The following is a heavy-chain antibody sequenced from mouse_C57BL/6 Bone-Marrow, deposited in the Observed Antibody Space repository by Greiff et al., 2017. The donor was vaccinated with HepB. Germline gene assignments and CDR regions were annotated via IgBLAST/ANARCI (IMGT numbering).Heavy chain of an antibody. Sequence: EVHLVESGTVLARPGASVKMSCKTSGYTFTSYWMHWVKQRPGQGVEWLGAIYPGNSDTSYNQQFTGKAKLTAVPSASTAYMELSSLTNDDSAVYYCTRDYDYDAAGLFAYWGQGTLVTVSA. D-gene: IGHD2-4*01. CDR1: GYTFTSYW. CDR3: TRDYDYDAAGLFAY. V-gene: IGHV1-5*01. J-gene: IGHJ3*01. CDR2: IYPGNSDT.